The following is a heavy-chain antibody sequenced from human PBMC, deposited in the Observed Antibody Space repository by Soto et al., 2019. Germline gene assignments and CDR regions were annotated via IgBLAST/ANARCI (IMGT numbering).Heavy chain of an antibody. CDR2: IIPIFGTA. J-gene: IGHJ5*01. V-gene: IGHV1-69*01. CDR3: ARGREPYGYSGYDALPSGFDS. D-gene: IGHD5-12*01. Sequence: QVQLVQSGAEVKKPGSSVKVSCKASGGTFSSYAISWVRQAPGQGLEWMGGIIPIFGTANYAQKFQGRVTITADESTSTAYMGLSSLRSEDKAVYYCARGREPYGYSGYDALPSGFDSLGQGTVVTVSS. CDR1: GGTFSSYA.